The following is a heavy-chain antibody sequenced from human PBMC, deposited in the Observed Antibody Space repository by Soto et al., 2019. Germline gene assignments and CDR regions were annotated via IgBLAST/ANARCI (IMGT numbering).Heavy chain of an antibody. J-gene: IGHJ4*02. D-gene: IGHD3-16*01. CDR1: TASFSKYY. CDR2: IYFNGNT. V-gene: IGHV4-59*01. Sequence: SETLSLTCTVSTASFSKYYWSWIRQPPGKGLEWIGYIYFNGNTNYNPSLKRRVTISIDTSKKQISLNLTSVTDADTAVYYCASVTFGGVVLAHWGQGTLVTVSS. CDR3: ASVTFGGVVLAH.